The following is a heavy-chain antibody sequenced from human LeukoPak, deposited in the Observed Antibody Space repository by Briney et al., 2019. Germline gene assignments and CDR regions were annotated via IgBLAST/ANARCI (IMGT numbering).Heavy chain of an antibody. CDR2: INHRGST. V-gene: IGHV4-34*01. D-gene: IGHD6-6*01. Sequence: SETLSLTCAVYGGTFSGYYWSWIRQPPGKGLEWIGEINHRGSTNYNPSLKSRVTISVDTSKNQFSLKLSSVTAADTAVYYCARGLRQLVRSWHYWGQGTLVTVSS. J-gene: IGHJ4*02. CDR3: ARGLRQLVRSWHY. CDR1: GGTFSGYY.